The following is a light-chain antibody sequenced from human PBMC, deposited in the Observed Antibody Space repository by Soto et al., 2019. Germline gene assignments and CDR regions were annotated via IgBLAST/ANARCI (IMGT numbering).Light chain of an antibody. CDR1: QAINNY. Sequence: DIQMTQSPSSLSASVGDRVTITCRASQAINNYLAWYQQKPGKVPKLLIYTASTLQSGVPSRFSGSGSGTDFTLTISSLQPEDVATYYCQQRSNWPPLFTFGPGTKVDIK. CDR3: QQRSNWPPLFT. CDR2: TAS. J-gene: IGKJ3*01. V-gene: IGKV1-27*01.